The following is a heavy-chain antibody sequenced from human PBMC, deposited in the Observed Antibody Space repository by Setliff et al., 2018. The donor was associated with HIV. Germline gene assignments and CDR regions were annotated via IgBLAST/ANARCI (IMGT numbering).Heavy chain of an antibody. D-gene: IGHD6-19*01. CDR3: ASYYRVSGWYQEASWFFDH. Sequence: PSETLSLTCTVSGGSISSSSHYWGWIRQPPGKGLEWVGSIYYSGSTYYNPSLKSRVTISLDTSKNQLSLKLSSVTAADTAVYYCASYYRVSGWYQEASWFFDHWGRGTLVTVSS. J-gene: IGHJ2*01. CDR1: GGSISSSSHY. CDR2: IYYSGST. V-gene: IGHV4-39*01.